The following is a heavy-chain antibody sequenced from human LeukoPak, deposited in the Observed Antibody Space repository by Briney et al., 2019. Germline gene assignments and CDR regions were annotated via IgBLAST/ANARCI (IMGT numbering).Heavy chain of an antibody. Sequence: ASVKVSCKASGYTFTSYGIVWVRQAPGQGLEWMGWISAYNGNTIHAQKLQGRVTMTTDTSTSTAYMELRSLRSDDTAVYYCARVVVITTDFDYWGQGTLVTVSS. CDR3: ARVVVITTDFDY. CDR1: GYTFTSYG. J-gene: IGHJ4*02. CDR2: ISAYNGNT. V-gene: IGHV1-18*01. D-gene: IGHD3-22*01.